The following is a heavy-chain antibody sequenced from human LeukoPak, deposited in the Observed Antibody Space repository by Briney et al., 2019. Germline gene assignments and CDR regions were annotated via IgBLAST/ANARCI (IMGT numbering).Heavy chain of an antibody. CDR2: IRTGSTI. CDR3: ASDRYYSFDY. J-gene: IGHJ4*02. D-gene: IGHD1-1*01. V-gene: IGHV3-48*01. CDR1: GFTFSSYS. Sequence: GGSLRLSCAASGFTFSSYSMNWVRQAPGKGLEWISYIRTGSTIYYADSVKGRFTISRDNAKNSLYLQMNSLRAEDTAVYYCASDRYYSFDYWGQGTLVTVSS.